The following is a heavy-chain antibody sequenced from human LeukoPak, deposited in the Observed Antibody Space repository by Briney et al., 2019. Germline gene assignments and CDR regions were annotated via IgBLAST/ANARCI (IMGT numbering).Heavy chain of an antibody. D-gene: IGHD6-13*01. CDR2: ISAYNGNT. J-gene: IGHJ2*01. CDR3: ARMIAAAGTEGGYFDL. Sequence: ASVKVSCKASGYTFISYGIGWVRQAPGQGLEWMGWISAYNGNTNYAQKLQGRVTMTTDTSTSTAYMELRSLRSDDTAVYYCARMIAAAGTEGGYFDLWGRGTLVTVSS. V-gene: IGHV1-18*01. CDR1: GYTFISYG.